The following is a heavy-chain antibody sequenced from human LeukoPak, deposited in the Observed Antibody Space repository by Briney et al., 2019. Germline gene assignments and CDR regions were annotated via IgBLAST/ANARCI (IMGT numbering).Heavy chain of an antibody. Sequence: ASVKVSCKASGYTFTGYYMHWVRQAPGQGLEWMGWIDPNSGGTNYAQKFQGRVTMTRDTSISTAYMELSRLRSDDTAVYYCARVKKFTMVRGGNWFGPWGQGTLVTVSS. J-gene: IGHJ5*02. CDR2: IDPNSGGT. CDR3: ARVKKFTMVRGGNWFGP. D-gene: IGHD3-10*01. V-gene: IGHV1-2*02. CDR1: GYTFTGYY.